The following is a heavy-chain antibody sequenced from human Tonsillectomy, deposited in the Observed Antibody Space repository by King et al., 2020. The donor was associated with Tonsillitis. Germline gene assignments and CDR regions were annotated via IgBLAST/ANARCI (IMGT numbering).Heavy chain of an antibody. CDR1: GFTFSSYS. V-gene: IGHV3-21*01. Sequence: VQLVESGGGLIKPGGSLRLSCAASGFTFSSYSMNWVRQAPGKGLEWVSSISSSSSYIYYADSVKGRFTISRDNAKNSLYLQMNSLRAEDTAVYYCARGDSPREWLLVDYWGQGTLVTVSS. CDR2: ISSSSSYI. J-gene: IGHJ4*02. CDR3: ARGDSPREWLLVDY. D-gene: IGHD3-3*01.